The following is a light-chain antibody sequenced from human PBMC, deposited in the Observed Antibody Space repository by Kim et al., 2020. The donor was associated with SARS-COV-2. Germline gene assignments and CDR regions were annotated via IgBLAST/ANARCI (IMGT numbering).Light chain of an antibody. V-gene: IGKV3-11*01. J-gene: IGKJ5*01. CDR1: QGVSSY. CDR3: QQRSKWPVT. Sequence: LSPGERVTLSCRASQGVSSYLAWYQQKPGQAPRLLIYDASNRATGIPARFSGSGSGTDFTLTISSLEPEDFAVYYCQQRSKWPVTFGQGTRLEIK. CDR2: DAS.